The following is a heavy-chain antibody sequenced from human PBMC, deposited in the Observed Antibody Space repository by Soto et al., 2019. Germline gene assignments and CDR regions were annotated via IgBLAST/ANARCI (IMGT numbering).Heavy chain of an antibody. CDR1: GFTFSSYA. V-gene: IGHV3-30-3*01. D-gene: IGHD2-2*01. CDR2: ISYDGSNK. J-gene: IGHJ5*02. CDR3: ARGGCSSTSCSHLNWFDP. Sequence: QVQLVESGGGVVQPGRSLRLSCAASGFTFSSYAMHWVRQAPGKGLEWVAVISYDGSNKYYADSVKGRFTISRDNSKNTLYLQMNSLRAEDTAVYYCARGGCSSTSCSHLNWFDPWGQGTLVTVSS.